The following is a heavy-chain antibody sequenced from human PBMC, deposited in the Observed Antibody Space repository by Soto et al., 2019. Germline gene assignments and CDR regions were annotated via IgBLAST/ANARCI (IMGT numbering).Heavy chain of an antibody. CDR1: GYTFTSYY. J-gene: IGHJ6*02. Sequence: ASVKISCKASGYTFTSYYMHWVRQAPGQGLEWMGVINPSGGSTSYAQNFRGRVTMTRDTSTSTVYMELSSLRSEDAAVYYCARDLGGGNYGMDVWRQLPTFTASS. CDR2: INPSGGST. D-gene: IGHD1-26*01. CDR3: ARDLGGGNYGMDV. V-gene: IGHV1-46*01.